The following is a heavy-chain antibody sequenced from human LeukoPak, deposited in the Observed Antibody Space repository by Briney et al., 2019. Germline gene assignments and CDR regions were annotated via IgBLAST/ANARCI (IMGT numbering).Heavy chain of an antibody. J-gene: IGHJ4*02. CDR2: IFYSGST. Sequence: SQTLSLTCTVSGGSISSRGYYWSWIRQPPGKGLEWIGYIFYSGSTYYNPSLKSRVTISVDTSKNQFSLKVISVTAADSAVYYCARVFQVGTTTKFDSWGQGTLVTVSS. D-gene: IGHD1-26*01. CDR3: ARVFQVGTTTKFDS. CDR1: GGSISSRGYY. V-gene: IGHV4-30-4*08.